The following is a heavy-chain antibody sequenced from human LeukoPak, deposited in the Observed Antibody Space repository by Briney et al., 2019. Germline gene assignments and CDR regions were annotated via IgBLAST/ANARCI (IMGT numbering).Heavy chain of an antibody. V-gene: IGHV3-11*01. CDR3: ARGVLVGSWADYYYGMDV. CDR1: GFTFSDYY. CDR2: ISSSGSTI. Sequence: GGSLRLSCAASGFTFSDYYMSWIRQAPGKGLEWASYISSSGSTIYYADSVKGRFTISRDNAKNSLYLQMNSLRAEDTAVYYCARGVLVGSWADYYYGMDVWGQGTTVTVSS. D-gene: IGHD1-26*01. J-gene: IGHJ6*02.